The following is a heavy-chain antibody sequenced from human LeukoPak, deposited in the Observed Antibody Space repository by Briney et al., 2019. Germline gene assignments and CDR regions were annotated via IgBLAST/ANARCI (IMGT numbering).Heavy chain of an antibody. D-gene: IGHD5-12*01. J-gene: IGHJ4*02. V-gene: IGHV4-59*01. CDR3: ARGDGDKVATCYDY. CDR2: IYYSGST. CDR1: GGSISSYY. Sequence: SSETLSLTCTVSGGSISSYYWSWIRQPPGKGLEWIGYIYYSGSTNYNPSLKSRVTISVDTSKNQFSLKLSSVTAADTAVYYCARGDGDKVATCYDYWGQGTLVTVSS.